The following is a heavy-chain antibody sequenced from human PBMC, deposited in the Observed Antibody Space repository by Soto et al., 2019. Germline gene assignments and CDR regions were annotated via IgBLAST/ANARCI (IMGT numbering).Heavy chain of an antibody. D-gene: IGHD3-22*01. CDR1: GGTFSSYA. J-gene: IGHJ4*02. Sequence: GASVKVSCKASGGTFSSYAISWVRQAPGQGLEWMGGIIPIFGTANYAQKFQGRVTITADESTSTAYMELSSLRSEDTAVYYCAHSAHYYDSSGYYYGPGPFDYWGQGTLVTVSS. CDR3: AHSAHYYDSSGYYYGPGPFDY. V-gene: IGHV1-69*13. CDR2: IIPIFGTA.